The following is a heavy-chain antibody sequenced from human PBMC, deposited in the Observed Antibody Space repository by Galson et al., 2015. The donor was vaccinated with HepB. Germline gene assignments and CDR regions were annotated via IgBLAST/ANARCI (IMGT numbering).Heavy chain of an antibody. CDR2: ISYDGSNK. Sequence: SLRLSCAASGFTFSSYAMHWVRQAPGKGLEWVAVISYDGSNKYYADSVKGRFTISRDNSKNTLYLQMNSLRAEDTAVYYCASGHRGDYVNYYYGMDVWGQGTTVTVSS. CDR1: GFTFSSYA. CDR3: ASGHRGDYVNYYYGMDV. J-gene: IGHJ6*02. D-gene: IGHD4-17*01. V-gene: IGHV3-30-3*01.